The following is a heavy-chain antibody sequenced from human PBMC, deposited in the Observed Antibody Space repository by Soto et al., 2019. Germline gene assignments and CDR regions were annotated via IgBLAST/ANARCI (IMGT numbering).Heavy chain of an antibody. J-gene: IGHJ4*02. CDR2: ISSSSSYI. D-gene: IGHD6-6*01. Sequence: SLSCPVSGFPFSSYRMNWFCQVLGQGLEWVSSISSSSSYICYADSVKGRITISRDNAKNSQYLQMNSLRAENTAVCDCAIEPRSSIAARPFDYWGQGTLVTVSS. V-gene: IGHV3-21*01. CDR1: GFPFSSYR. CDR3: AIEPRSSIAARPFDY.